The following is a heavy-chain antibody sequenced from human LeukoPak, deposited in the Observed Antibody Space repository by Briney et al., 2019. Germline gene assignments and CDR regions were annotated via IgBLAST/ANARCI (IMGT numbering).Heavy chain of an antibody. CDR1: GYTFTSYG. D-gene: IGHD3-22*01. CDR2: ISAYNGNI. J-gene: IGHJ4*02. V-gene: IGHV1-18*01. Sequence: GASVKVSCKASGYTFTSYGISWVRQAPGQGLEWMGWISAYNGNINYAQKLQGRVTMTTDTSTSTAYMELRSLRSDDTAVYYCARVKEWLLLRLFDYWGQGTLVTVSS. CDR3: ARVKEWLLLRLFDY.